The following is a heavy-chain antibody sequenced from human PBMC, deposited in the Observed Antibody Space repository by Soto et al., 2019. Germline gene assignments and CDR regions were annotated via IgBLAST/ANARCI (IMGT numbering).Heavy chain of an antibody. V-gene: IGHV3-74*01. CDR3: ARVARATRGIDY. J-gene: IGHJ4*02. CDR1: GFTFRDSW. CDR2: IIGDGSGA. Sequence: EVQLVESGGGLVQPGGSLRLSCVASGFTFRDSWMHWVRQAPGKGLVWLSGIIGDGSGANYADSVKGRFTISRDNAKNRVYLEMNSLTDEDTAVYYCARVARATRGIDYWGQGTLVTVSS.